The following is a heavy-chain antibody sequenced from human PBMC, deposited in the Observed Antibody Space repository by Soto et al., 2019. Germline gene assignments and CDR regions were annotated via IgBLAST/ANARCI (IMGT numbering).Heavy chain of an antibody. CDR3: ARSTPMVRGVITPKMKPYYYYYYGMDV. J-gene: IGHJ6*02. D-gene: IGHD3-10*01. V-gene: IGHV5-51*01. CDR2: IYPGDSDT. CDR1: GYSFTSYW. Sequence: PGESLKISCKGSGYSFTSYWIGWVRQMPGKGLEWMGIIYPGDSDTRYSPSFQGQVTISADKSISTAYLQWSSLKASDTAMYYCARSTPMVRGVITPKMKPYYYYYYGMDVWGQGTTVTVSS.